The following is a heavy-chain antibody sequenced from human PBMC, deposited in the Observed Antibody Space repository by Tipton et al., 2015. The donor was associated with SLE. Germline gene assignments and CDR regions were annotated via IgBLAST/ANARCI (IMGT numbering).Heavy chain of an antibody. Sequence: TLSLTCAVSGVSFSGYYWSWIRQPPGKGLEWIGEINHSGSTNYNPSLKSRVTISVDTSKNQFSLKLSSVTAADTAVYYCARVERYYDSSGYYDAFDIWGQGTMVTVSS. J-gene: IGHJ3*02. CDR2: INHSGST. D-gene: IGHD3-22*01. V-gene: IGHV4-34*01. CDR1: GVSFSGYY. CDR3: ARVERYYDSSGYYDAFDI.